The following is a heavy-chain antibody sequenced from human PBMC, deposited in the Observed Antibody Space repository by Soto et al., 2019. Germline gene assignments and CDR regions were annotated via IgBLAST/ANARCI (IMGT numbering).Heavy chain of an antibody. CDR2: IYYSGST. CDR3: ARLVSDSSGWYSYYFDY. J-gene: IGHJ4*02. CDR1: GGSISSYY. D-gene: IGHD6-19*01. V-gene: IGHV4-59*01. Sequence: PSETLSLTCTVSGGSISSYYWSWIRQPPGKGLEWIGYIYYSGSTNYNPSLKSRVTISVDTSKNQSSLKLSSVTAADTAVYYCARLVSDSSGWYSYYFDYWGQGTLVTVSS.